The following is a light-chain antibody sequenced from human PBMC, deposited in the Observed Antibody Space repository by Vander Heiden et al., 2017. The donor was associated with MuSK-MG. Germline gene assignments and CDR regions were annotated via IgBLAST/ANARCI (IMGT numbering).Light chain of an antibody. CDR1: QSLLHSDGKTY. CDR2: EVS. J-gene: IGKJ1*01. CDR3: KQSKHLRT. V-gene: IGKV2D-29*01. Sequence: DIVMTQTPLSLSVTPGQPASISCKSSQSLLHSDGKTYLFWYLQKAGQPPQLLMYEVSNRCYGVTDRFSGSGSEKDFTLKSRRGEDKDVGVYYCKQSKHLRTFGQGTKVEIK.